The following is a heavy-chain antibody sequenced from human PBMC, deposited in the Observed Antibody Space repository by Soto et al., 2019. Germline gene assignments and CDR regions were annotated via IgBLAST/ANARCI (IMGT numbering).Heavy chain of an antibody. CDR1: GFVFKDSS. V-gene: IGHV3-73*01. Sequence: GGSLRLSCAASGFVFKDSSIHWVRQASGKGLEWVGRIRDRAYNYATAYGASVEGRFTISRDDSDNTAYLHMGSLRTEDTAIYYCTRLISAAQDYWGQGTLVTVSS. D-gene: IGHD3-10*01. CDR2: IRDRAYNYAT. CDR3: TRLISAAQDY. J-gene: IGHJ4*02.